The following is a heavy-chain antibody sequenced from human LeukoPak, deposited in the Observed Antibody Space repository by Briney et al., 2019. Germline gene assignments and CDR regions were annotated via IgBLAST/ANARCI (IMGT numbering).Heavy chain of an antibody. CDR1: GYTFTGYY. CDR3: ARAVFSSLGNEAKDVVLMVYAIYGSGSHETTFDY. V-gene: IGHV1-2*02. Sequence: GASVKVSCKASGYTFTGYYMHWVRQAPGQGLEWMGWINPNSGGTNYAQKFQGRVTMTRDTSISTAYMELSRLRSDDTAVYYCARAVFSSLGNEAKDVVLMVYAIYGSGSHETTFDYWGQGTLVTVSS. CDR2: INPNSGGT. J-gene: IGHJ4*02. D-gene: IGHD2-8*01.